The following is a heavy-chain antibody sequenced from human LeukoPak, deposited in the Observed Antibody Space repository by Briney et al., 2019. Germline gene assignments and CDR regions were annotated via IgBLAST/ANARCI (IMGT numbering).Heavy chain of an antibody. V-gene: IGHV3-74*01. Sequence: GGSLRLSCAASGFTFSSYWMHWVRQAPGKGLVWVSRINSDGSSTSYAGSVKGRFTISRDNAKNTLYLQMNSLRAEDTAVYYCARDRGRWLQFPWGQGTLVTVSS. CDR1: GFTFSSYW. CDR2: INSDGSST. CDR3: ARDRGRWLQFP. D-gene: IGHD5-24*01. J-gene: IGHJ5*02.